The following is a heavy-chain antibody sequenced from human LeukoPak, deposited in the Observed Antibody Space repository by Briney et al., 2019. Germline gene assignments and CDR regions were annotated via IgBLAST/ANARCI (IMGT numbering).Heavy chain of an antibody. CDR1: GFTFSSYA. CDR3: ASPLTGFDY. D-gene: IGHD7-27*01. J-gene: IGHJ4*02. Sequence: GRSLRLSCAASGFTFSSYAMHWVRQAPGKGLEWVAVISYDGSNKYYADSVKGRFTISRDNSKNTLYLQMNSLRAEDTAVYYCASPLTGFDYWGQGTLVTVSS. CDR2: ISYDGSNK. V-gene: IGHV3-30-3*01.